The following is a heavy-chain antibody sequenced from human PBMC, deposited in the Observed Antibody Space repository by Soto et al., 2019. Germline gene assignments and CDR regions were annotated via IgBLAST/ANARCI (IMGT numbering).Heavy chain of an antibody. D-gene: IGHD3-3*01. CDR2: ISGSGGST. CDR1: GFTFSSYA. Sequence: GGSLRLSCAASGFTFSSYAMSWVRQAPGKGLEWVSAISGSGGSTYYADSVKGRFTISRDNSKNTLYLQMNSLRAEDTAVYYCAKELGYDFWSGPAGRDSDPGTDVWGQGTTVPVSS. CDR3: AKELGYDFWSGPAGRDSDPGTDV. V-gene: IGHV3-23*01. J-gene: IGHJ6*02.